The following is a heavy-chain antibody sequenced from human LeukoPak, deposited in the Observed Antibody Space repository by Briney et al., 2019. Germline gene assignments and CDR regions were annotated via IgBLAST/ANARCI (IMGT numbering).Heavy chain of an antibody. CDR2: INQSGST. CDR1: GGSFSGYY. J-gene: IGHJ4*02. Sequence: PSETLSLTCSVSGGSFSGYYWTWIRQPPGKGLEWIGEINQSGSTTYHPSFKSRVTISSDPSKNQVSLKLASVSAADTAMYYCGTLRPTMVRGIIAPSYTDTSGPIGRWGPGTLVSVSS. V-gene: IGHV4-34*01. D-gene: IGHD3-10*01. CDR3: GTLRPTMVRGIIAPSYTDTSGPIGR.